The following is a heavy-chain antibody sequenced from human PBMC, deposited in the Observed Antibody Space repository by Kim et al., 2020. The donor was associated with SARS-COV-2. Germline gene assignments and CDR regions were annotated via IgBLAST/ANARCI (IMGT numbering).Heavy chain of an antibody. D-gene: IGHD2-2*01. CDR2: IWYDGRNK. CDR1: GFTFSSYG. Sequence: GGSLRLSCAASGFTFSSYGMHWVRHAPGKGLEWVAVIWYDGRNKYYADSVKGRFTISRDNSKNTLYLQMNSLRAEDTAVYYCARENLIGVVVPAAMLYYYYGMDVWGQGTTVTVSS. J-gene: IGHJ6*02. V-gene: IGHV3-33*01. CDR3: ARENLIGVVVPAAMLYYYYGMDV.